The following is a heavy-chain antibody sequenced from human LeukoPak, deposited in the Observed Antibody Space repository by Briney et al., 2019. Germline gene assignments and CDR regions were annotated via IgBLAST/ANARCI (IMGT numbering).Heavy chain of an antibody. CDR1: GFTFSSYS. CDR3: AFGRGYYYYYYMDV. D-gene: IGHD3-10*01. V-gene: IGHV3-21*01. Sequence: PGGSLRLSCAASGFTFSSYSMNWVRQAPGKGLEWVSSISSSSYIYYTDSVKGRFTLSRDNAKKSLYLQMNSLRAEDTAVYYCAFGRGYYYYYYMDVWGKGTTVTVSS. CDR2: ISSSSYI. J-gene: IGHJ6*03.